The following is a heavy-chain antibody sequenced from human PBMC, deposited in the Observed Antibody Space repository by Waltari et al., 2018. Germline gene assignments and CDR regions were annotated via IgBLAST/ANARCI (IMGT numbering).Heavy chain of an antibody. Sequence: EVQLVESGGRLVRPGGSLRLTCLASGFSVSAYTMDWVRQAPGRGRGWVPSIGGRSNNKFYVDSVRGRFTISRDEAKNSLYLQMDSLRAEDTGVYFCARVRAWTGGSDSWGLGTLVSVSS. V-gene: IGHV3-21*03. CDR2: IGGRSNNK. CDR1: GFSVSAYT. J-gene: IGHJ4*02. CDR3: ARVRAWTGGSDS. D-gene: IGHD3-10*01.